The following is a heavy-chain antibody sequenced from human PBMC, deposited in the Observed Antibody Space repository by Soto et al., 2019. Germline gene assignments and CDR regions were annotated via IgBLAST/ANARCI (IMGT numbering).Heavy chain of an antibody. J-gene: IGHJ3*02. CDR1: GFTFSSYD. CDR2: ISYDGSKK. CDR3: AREERAYAFDI. V-gene: IGHV3-30-3*01. Sequence: QVQLVESGGGVVQPGRSLRLSCAASGFTFSSYDMHWVRQAPGKGLEWVAVISYDGSKKYYADSVKGRFTISRDTSENTLYLQMNSLRAEDTAVYYCAREERAYAFDIWGQGTMVTVSS.